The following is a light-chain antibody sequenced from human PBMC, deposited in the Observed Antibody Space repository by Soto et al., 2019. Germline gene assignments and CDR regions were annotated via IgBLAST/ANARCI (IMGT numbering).Light chain of an antibody. V-gene: IGKV3-15*01. J-gene: IGKJ4*01. CDR2: GAS. Sequence: ERVMTQSPVTLSVSPGERATLSCRASQSVSSNLAWYQQKPGQAPRLLIYGASTRAAGIPARFSGSGSGTEFNLTISSLQFEDFAVYYCQQYHNWPLTFGGGTKVEIK. CDR3: QQYHNWPLT. CDR1: QSVSSN.